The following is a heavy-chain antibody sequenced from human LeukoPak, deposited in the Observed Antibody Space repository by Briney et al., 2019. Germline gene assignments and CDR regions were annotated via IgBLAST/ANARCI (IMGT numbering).Heavy chain of an antibody. V-gene: IGHV1-18*01. CDR1: GYTFTSYG. CDR2: ISAYNGNT. D-gene: IGHD2-15*01. J-gene: IGHJ5*02. CDR3: ARVRLGYCSGGSCFASNNWFDP. Sequence: ASVKVSCKASGYTFTSYGISWVRQAPGQGLEWMGWISAYNGNTNYAQKLQGRVTMTTGTSTSTAYMELRSLRSDDTAVYYCARVRLGYCSGGSCFASNNWFDPWGQGTLVTVSS.